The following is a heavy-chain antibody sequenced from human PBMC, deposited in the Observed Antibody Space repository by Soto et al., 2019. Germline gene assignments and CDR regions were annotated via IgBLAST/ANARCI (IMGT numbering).Heavy chain of an antibody. J-gene: IGHJ4*02. CDR1: GFTFSSYS. Sequence: EVQLVESGGGLVQPGGSLRLSCAASGFTFSSYSMNWVRQAPGKGLEWVSYISGSSSTKYYADSVEGRFTISRDNAQNSLFLQINSLRDEDTAVYYCARGRPSDYWGQGTLVTVSS. CDR3: ARGRPSDY. V-gene: IGHV3-48*02. CDR2: ISGSSSTK.